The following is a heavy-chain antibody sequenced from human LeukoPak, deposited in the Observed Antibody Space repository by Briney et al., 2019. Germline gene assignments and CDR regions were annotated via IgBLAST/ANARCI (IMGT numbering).Heavy chain of an antibody. CDR2: ISGSGGST. CDR3: AKDSKIVGATFRSYHYMDV. D-gene: IGHD1-26*01. V-gene: IGHV3-23*01. Sequence: GGSLRLSCAASGFTFRRYGMIWVRQAPGKGLEWVSVISGSGGSTYYGDSVKGRFTISRDNSKNTLYLQMNSLRAEDTAVYYCAKDSKIVGATFRSYHYMDVWGKGTAVTVSS. CDR1: GFTFRRYG. J-gene: IGHJ6*03.